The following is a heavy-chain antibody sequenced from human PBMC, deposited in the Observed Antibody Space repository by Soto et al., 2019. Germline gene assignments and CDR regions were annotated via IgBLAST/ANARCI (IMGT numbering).Heavy chain of an antibody. V-gene: IGHV4-34*01. CDR2: SNHSGST. D-gene: IGHD2-2*01. J-gene: IGHJ4*02. CDR3: ASSYCSSTSCYDY. CDR1: GGSFRGYY. Sequence: QVQLQQWGAGLLKPSETLSLTCAVAGGSFRGYYWSWILQPPVKGLEWIGESNHSGSTHYNPSLKSRVTISLDTSKNQCSVKLSSVTAADTAVYYCASSYCSSTSCYDYWGQGTLVTVSS.